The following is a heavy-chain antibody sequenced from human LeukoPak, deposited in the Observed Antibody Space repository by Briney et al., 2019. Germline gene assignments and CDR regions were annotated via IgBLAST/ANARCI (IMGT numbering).Heavy chain of an antibody. Sequence: ASVKVTCKASGYTFSDYYFHWVRQAPAQGLDWMGWINPNSGATNYPHKFHGRITMTRDTSISTAYMVLSRLRSDDTAMYYCAKDGPADCGGNCYAPDYWGQGSLVTVSS. V-gene: IGHV1-2*02. D-gene: IGHD2-21*02. CDR2: INPNSGAT. J-gene: IGHJ4*02. CDR3: AKDGPADCGGNCYAPDY. CDR1: GYTFSDYY.